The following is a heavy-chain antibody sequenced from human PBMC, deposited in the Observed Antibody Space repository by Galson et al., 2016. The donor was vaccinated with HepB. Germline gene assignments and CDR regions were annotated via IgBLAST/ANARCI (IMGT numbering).Heavy chain of an antibody. CDR2: IIPIFGTA. V-gene: IGHV1-69*13. D-gene: IGHD2-15*01. Sequence: SVKVSCKASGGTFSIYAISWVRQAPGQGLEWMGGIIPIFGTANYAQKFQVRVTITADESTRTVYMQLSSLRSEDTAMYYCTRGSSRYCSGGSCYYKQIDYWGQGTLVAVSS. J-gene: IGHJ4*02. CDR1: GGTFSIYA. CDR3: TRGSSRYCSGGSCYYKQIDY.